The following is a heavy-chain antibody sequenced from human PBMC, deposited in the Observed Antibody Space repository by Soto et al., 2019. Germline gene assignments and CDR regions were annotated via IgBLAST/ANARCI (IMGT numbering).Heavy chain of an antibody. Sequence: GGSLRLSCAASGFTFSSYGMHWVRQAPGKGLEWVAVISYDGSNKYYADSVKGRFTISRDNSKNTLYLQMNSLRAEDTAVYYCAKGRNLNYDILTGSPLHPELYYMDVWGKGTTVTVSS. V-gene: IGHV3-30*18. J-gene: IGHJ6*03. CDR3: AKGRNLNYDILTGSPLHPELYYMDV. CDR2: ISYDGSNK. CDR1: GFTFSSYG. D-gene: IGHD3-9*01.